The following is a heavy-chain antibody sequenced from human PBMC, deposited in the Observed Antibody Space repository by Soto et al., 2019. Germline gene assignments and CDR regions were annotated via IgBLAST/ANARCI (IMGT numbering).Heavy chain of an antibody. CDR3: ARVRPAQYSSSWSHFDY. Sequence: SVKVSCKASGGTFSSYAISWVRQAPGQGLEWMGGIIPIFGTANYAQKFQGRVTITADESTSTAYMELSSLRSEDTAVYYCARVRPAQYSSSWSHFDYWGQGTLVTVSS. CDR2: IIPIFGTA. J-gene: IGHJ4*02. D-gene: IGHD6-13*01. V-gene: IGHV1-69*13. CDR1: GGTFSSYA.